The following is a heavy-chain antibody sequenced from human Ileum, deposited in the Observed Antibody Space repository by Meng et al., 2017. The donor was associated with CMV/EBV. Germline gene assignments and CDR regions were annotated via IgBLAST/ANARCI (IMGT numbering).Heavy chain of an antibody. CDR1: GDSVSSNSAA. Sequence: SQTRSLTGAISGDSVSSNSAAWNWIRQSPSRGLEWLGRTYYRSKWYNDYAVSVKSRITINPDTSKNQFSLQLNSVTPEDTAVYYCARDSGSHFRYYYGMGVWGQGTTVTVSS. D-gene: IGHD1-26*01. V-gene: IGHV6-1*01. J-gene: IGHJ6*02. CDR2: TYYRSKWYN. CDR3: ARDSGSHFRYYYGMGV.